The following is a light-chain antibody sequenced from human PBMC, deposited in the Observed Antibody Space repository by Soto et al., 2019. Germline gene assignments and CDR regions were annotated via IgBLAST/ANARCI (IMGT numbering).Light chain of an antibody. Sequence: EIVLTQSPATLSLSPGERATLSCRASQSISNDFAWFQQKPGQAPSLLIYDTSNRASGIPVRFSGSGSGTDFTLTISSLEPEDFVIYYCQQHSNWPPITFGQGTRLEIK. J-gene: IGKJ5*01. CDR1: QSISND. CDR2: DTS. V-gene: IGKV3-11*01. CDR3: QQHSNWPPIT.